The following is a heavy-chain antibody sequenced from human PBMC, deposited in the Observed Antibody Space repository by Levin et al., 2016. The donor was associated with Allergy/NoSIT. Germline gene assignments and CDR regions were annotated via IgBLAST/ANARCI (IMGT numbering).Heavy chain of an antibody. CDR2: INPNSGGT. J-gene: IGHJ4*02. CDR3: ARGPGGLGNYFDY. D-gene: IGHD7-27*01. Sequence: WVRQAPGQGLEWMGWINPNSGGTKYAQSFQGRVTLTRDTSSNTAYMELSGLSSDDTAVYYCARGPGGLGNYFDYWGQGTLVTVSS. V-gene: IGHV1-2*02.